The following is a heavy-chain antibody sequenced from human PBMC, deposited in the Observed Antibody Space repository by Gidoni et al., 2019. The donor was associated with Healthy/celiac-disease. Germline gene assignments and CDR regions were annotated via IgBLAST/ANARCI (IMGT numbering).Heavy chain of an antibody. CDR1: GFTVSRNY. CDR2: IYSVGST. Sequence: EVQLVESGGGLIQPGWSLILSCAASGFTVSRNYMRWVRQAPGKGLEWVSFIYSVGSTYYADSVKGRFTISRDNSKNTLYLQMNSLRAEDTAVYYCARNYGDYDAFDIWGQGTMVTVSS. J-gene: IGHJ3*02. CDR3: ARNYGDYDAFDI. D-gene: IGHD4-17*01. V-gene: IGHV3-53*01.